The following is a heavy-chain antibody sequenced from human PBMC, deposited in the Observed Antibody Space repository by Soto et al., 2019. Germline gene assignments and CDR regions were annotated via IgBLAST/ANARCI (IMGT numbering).Heavy chain of an antibody. D-gene: IGHD6-13*01. J-gene: IGHJ4*02. CDR1: GGSFSGYY. CDR2: INHSGST. Sequence: SETLSLTCAVYGGSFSGYYWTWIRQPPGTGLEWIGEINHSGSTNYNPSLKSRVTISVDTSKNQFSLKLSSVTAADTAVYYCARGLRSWTYYFDYWGQGILVTVSS. CDR3: ARGLRSWTYYFDY. V-gene: IGHV4-34*01.